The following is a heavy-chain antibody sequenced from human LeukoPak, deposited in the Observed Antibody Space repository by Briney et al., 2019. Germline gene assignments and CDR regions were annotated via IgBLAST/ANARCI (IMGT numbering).Heavy chain of an antibody. CDR1: GYTFTCYY. CDR2: INPNSGGT. J-gene: IGHJ4*02. Sequence: ASVKVSCKASGYTFTCYYMHWVRQAPGQGLEWMGWINPNSGGTNYAQKFQGRVTMTRDTSISTAYMELSRLRSDDTAVYYCASAFDYYDSSGYYQYDYWGQGTLVTVSS. V-gene: IGHV1-2*02. D-gene: IGHD3-22*01. CDR3: ASAFDYYDSSGYYQYDY.